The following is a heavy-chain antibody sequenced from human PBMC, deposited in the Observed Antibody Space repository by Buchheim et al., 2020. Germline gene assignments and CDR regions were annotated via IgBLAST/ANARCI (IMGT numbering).Heavy chain of an antibody. CDR3: VKGYCSGGSCLGREY. V-gene: IGHV4-34*01. J-gene: IGHJ4*02. D-gene: IGHD2-15*01. Sequence: QVQLQQWGAGLLKPSETLSLTCGVSGGPFSRYYWSWIRQSPGKGLEWIGEIDHTGSTNYNPSLKSRVTISVDASRNQLSLRLISVTAADTAVYYCVKGYCSGGSCLGREYWGQGTL. CDR2: IDHTGST. CDR1: GGPFSRYY.